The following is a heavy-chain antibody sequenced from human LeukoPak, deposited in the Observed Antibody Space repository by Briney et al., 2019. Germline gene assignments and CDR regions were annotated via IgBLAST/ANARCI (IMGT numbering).Heavy chain of an antibody. CDR3: ARGGHGRFDP. D-gene: IGHD1-1*01. CDR1: GGSFSGYY. J-gene: IGHJ5*02. V-gene: IGHV4-34*01. Sequence: YPSETLSLTCAVYGGSFSGYYWSWIRQPPGKGLEWIGEINHSGSTNYNPSLKSRVTISVDTSKNQFSLKLSSVTAADTAVYYCARGGHGRFDPWGQGTLVTVSS. CDR2: INHSGST.